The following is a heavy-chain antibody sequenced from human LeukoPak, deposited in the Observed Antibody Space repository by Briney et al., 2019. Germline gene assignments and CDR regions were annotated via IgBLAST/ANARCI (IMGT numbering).Heavy chain of an antibody. CDR3: AKMGVVAARPGTFDY. CDR1: GFTFTSYA. Sequence: GGSLRLSCAASGFTFTSYAMSWVRQAPGKGLEWDSAISGSGGSTYHADSVKGRFTISRDNSKNTLYLQMNSLRAEDTAVYYCAKMGVVAARPGTFDYWGQGTLVTVSS. V-gene: IGHV3-23*01. CDR2: ISGSGGST. J-gene: IGHJ4*02. D-gene: IGHD6-6*01.